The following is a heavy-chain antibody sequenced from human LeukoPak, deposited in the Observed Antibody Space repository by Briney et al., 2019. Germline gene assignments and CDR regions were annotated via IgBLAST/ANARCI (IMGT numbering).Heavy chain of an antibody. J-gene: IGHJ4*02. CDR1: GFSLSTSEVG. D-gene: IGHD4-23*01. V-gene: IGHV2-5*01. CDR2: IYWNDIK. CDR3: AHRLYGGTIDY. Sequence: SGPTLVNPTQTLTQTCTFSGFSLSTSEVGVGWIRQPPGKALEWLTFIYWNDIKRYSPSLESRLTITKDTSKNQVVLTMTNMDPVDTATYYCAHRLYGGTIDYWGQGTLVTVSS.